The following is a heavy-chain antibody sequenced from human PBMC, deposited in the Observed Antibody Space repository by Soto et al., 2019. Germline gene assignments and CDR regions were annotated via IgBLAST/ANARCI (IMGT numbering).Heavy chain of an antibody. J-gene: IGHJ3*01. CDR1: GFSFSADGVA. V-gene: IGHV2-5*02. CDR3: AHAYGGTSWPNDAFDV. D-gene: IGHD2-21*01. Sequence: QITLKESGPTVVKPTQTLTLTCIFSGFSFSADGVAVGWIRQPPGKALEWLALIFWDDDPRYSPSLKSRLTITKYTXKXQVVLTMTNMDPVDTGTYYCAHAYGGTSWPNDAFDVWGQGTVVTVSS. CDR2: IFWDDDP.